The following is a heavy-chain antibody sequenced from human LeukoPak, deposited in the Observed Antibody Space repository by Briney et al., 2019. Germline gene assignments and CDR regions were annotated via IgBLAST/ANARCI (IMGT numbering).Heavy chain of an antibody. CDR3: VVQGWVFRAPTQYYFDY. V-gene: IGHV3-64D*06. Sequence: PGGSLRLSCSASGFTFSSYAMHWVRQAPGKGLEYVSAISSNGGSRYYADSVKGRFTISRDNSKNTLYLQMSSLRAEDTAVYYCVVQGWVFRAPTQYYFDYWGQGTLVTISS. CDR1: GFTFSSYA. D-gene: IGHD1-1*01. CDR2: ISSNGGSR. J-gene: IGHJ4*02.